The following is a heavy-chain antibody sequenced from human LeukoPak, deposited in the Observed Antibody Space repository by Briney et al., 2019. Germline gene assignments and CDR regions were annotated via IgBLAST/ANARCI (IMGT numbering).Heavy chain of an antibody. V-gene: IGHV1-69*13. D-gene: IGHD2-2*01. J-gene: IGHJ4*02. CDR2: IIPISGTA. CDR3: ARGRVVPAATGWFGEFDY. Sequence: WASVKVSCKASGGTFSGYAFSWVRQAPGQGLEWMGGIIPISGTANYAQKFQGRVTITADESTSTAYMELSSLRSEDTAVYYCARGRVVPAATGWFGEFDYWGQGTLVTVSS. CDR1: GGTFSGYA.